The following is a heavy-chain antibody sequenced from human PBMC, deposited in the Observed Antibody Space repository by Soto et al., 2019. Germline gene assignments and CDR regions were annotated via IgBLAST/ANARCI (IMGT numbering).Heavy chain of an antibody. Sequence: GGSLRLSCAASGFTFSTYTMNWVRQAPGKGLEWVSFISSGSTYIDYADSLKGRITISRDNAKNSLYLHMNSLRAEDTDVYYCARRTLTGSPTFDYWGQGALVTVSS. D-gene: IGHD3-9*01. CDR2: ISSGSTYI. V-gene: IGHV3-21*01. CDR3: ARRTLTGSPTFDY. CDR1: GFTFSTYT. J-gene: IGHJ4*02.